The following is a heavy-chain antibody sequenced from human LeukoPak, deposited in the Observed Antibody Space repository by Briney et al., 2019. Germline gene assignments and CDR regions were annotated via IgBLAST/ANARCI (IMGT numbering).Heavy chain of an antibody. CDR2: ISGSGGST. Sequence: PGGSLRLSCAASGFTFSSYAMSWVRQAPGKGLEWVSAISGSGGSTYYADSVKGRFTISRDNSKNTLYLQMNSLRAEDTAVYYCATSVLRFWEWFSPELNMDVWGQGTTVTVSS. V-gene: IGHV3-23*01. D-gene: IGHD3-3*01. CDR3: ATSVLRFWEWFSPELNMDV. CDR1: GFTFSSYA. J-gene: IGHJ6*02.